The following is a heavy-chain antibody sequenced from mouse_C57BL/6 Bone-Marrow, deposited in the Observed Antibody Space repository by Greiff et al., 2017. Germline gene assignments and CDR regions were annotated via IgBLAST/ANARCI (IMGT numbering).Heavy chain of an antibody. J-gene: IGHJ3*01. V-gene: IGHV5-6*01. D-gene: IGHD1-1*01. CDR2: ISSGGSYT. Sequence: EVQLVESGGDLVKPGGSLKLSCAASGFTFSSYGMSWVRQTPDKRLEWVATISSGGSYTYYPDSVKGRFTISRDNAKNTLYLQMSSLKSEDTAMYYCARRLRGFAYWGQGTLVTVSA. CDR1: GFTFSSYG. CDR3: ARRLRGFAY.